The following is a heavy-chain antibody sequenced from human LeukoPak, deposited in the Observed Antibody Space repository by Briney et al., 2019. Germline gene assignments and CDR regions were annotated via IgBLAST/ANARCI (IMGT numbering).Heavy chain of an antibody. CDR3: ATILPVATAAGWFDP. Sequence: KPSETLSLTCTVSGGSISSGSYYWSWIRQPPGKGLEWIGEINHSGSTNYNPSLKSRVTISVDTSKNQFSLKLSSVTAADTAVYYCATILPVATAAGWFDPWGQGTLVTVSS. J-gene: IGHJ5*02. CDR1: GGSISSGSYY. CDR2: INHSGST. D-gene: IGHD5-12*01. V-gene: IGHV4-39*07.